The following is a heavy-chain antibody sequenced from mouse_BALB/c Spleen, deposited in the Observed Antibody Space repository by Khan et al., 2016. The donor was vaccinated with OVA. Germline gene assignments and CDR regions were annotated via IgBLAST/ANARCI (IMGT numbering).Heavy chain of an antibody. J-gene: IGHJ3*01. CDR2: IWSGGST. CDR3: ARREYLMTWFAY. CDR1: GFSITNFG. V-gene: IGHV2-2*02. Sequence: QVQLQQSGPGLVQPSQSLSITCTVSGFSITNFGVHWVRQSPGKGLEWLGVIWSGGSTDYNAAFKSRLSISKDNSKSQVFFKMNSLQANDTATYYCARREYLMTWFAYWGQGTLVTVSA.